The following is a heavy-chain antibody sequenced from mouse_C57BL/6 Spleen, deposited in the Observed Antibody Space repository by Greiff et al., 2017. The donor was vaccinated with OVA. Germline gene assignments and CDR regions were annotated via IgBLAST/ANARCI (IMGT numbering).Heavy chain of an antibody. V-gene: IGHV1-7*01. CDR2: INPSSGYT. D-gene: IGHD4-1*01. J-gene: IGHJ1*03. CDR3: ARESLGNWDGWYFDV. Sequence: VQLQQSGAELAKPGASVKLSCKASGYTFTSYWMHWVKQRPGQGLEWIGYINPSSGYTKYNQKFKDKATLTADKSSSTAYMQLSSLTYEDAAVYYCARESLGNWDGWYFDVWGTGTTVTVSS. CDR1: GYTFTSYW.